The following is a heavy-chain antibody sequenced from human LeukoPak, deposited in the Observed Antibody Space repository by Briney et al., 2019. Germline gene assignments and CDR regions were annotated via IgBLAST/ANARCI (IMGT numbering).Heavy chain of an antibody. D-gene: IGHD3-10*01. V-gene: IGHV3-23*01. CDR1: GITFRSFA. Sequence: GGSLRLSCAASGITFRSFAMSWLRQAPGKGLEWVSAISGGGGGTYYADSVKGRFTISRDNSKNTLYLQMNSLRVEDTAVYYCFASGRGALTFDSWGQGTLVTVSP. CDR2: ISGGGGGT. J-gene: IGHJ4*02. CDR3: FASGRGALTFDS.